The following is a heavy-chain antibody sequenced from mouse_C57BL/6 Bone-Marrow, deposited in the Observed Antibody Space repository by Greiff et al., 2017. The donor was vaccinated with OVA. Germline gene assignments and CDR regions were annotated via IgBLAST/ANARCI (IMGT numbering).Heavy chain of an antibody. V-gene: IGHV5-4*01. D-gene: IGHD1-2*01. Sequence: EVQVVESGGGLVKPGGSLKLSCAASGFTFSSYAMSWVRQTPEKRLEWVATISDGGSYTYYPDNVKGRFTISRDNAKNNLYLQMSHLKSEDTAMYYCAREGVLRPWFAYWGQGTLVTVSA. J-gene: IGHJ3*01. CDR1: GFTFSSYA. CDR3: AREGVLRPWFAY. CDR2: ISDGGSYT.